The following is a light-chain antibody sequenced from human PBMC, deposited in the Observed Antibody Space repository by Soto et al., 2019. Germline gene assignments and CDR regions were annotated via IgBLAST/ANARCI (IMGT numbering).Light chain of an antibody. V-gene: IGKV3-20*01. Sequence: EIVLTQSPGTLSLSPGERATLSCRASQSVSSSSLAWYQQKAGQAPRLLIYDASSRATGIPDRFSGSGSGTDFTLTISRLEPEDFAVYHCQQYGRSPRTFGQGTKVEIK. CDR2: DAS. J-gene: IGKJ1*01. CDR1: QSVSSSS. CDR3: QQYGRSPRT.